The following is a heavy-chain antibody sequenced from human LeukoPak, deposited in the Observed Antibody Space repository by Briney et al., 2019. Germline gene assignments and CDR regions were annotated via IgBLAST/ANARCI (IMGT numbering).Heavy chain of an antibody. Sequence: SETLSLTCTVSGGSISSGGYYWSWIRQHPGKGLEWIGYIYYSGSTYYNPSLKSRVTISVDASKNQFSLKLSSVTAADTAVYYCARAGDYYDSSGYPYYFDYWGQGILVTVSS. J-gene: IGHJ4*02. V-gene: IGHV4-31*03. CDR3: ARAGDYYDSSGYPYYFDY. D-gene: IGHD3-22*01. CDR1: GGSISSGGYY. CDR2: IYYSGST.